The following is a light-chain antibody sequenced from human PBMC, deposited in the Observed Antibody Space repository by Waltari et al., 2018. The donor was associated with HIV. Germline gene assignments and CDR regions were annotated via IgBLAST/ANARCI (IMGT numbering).Light chain of an antibody. Sequence: DIQMTQSPSTLSASVGDRVTITCRASPNIYKWLAWFQQKPGKAPKLLIYRASGLETGVPSRFSGSGSGTQFTLTITSLLPDDSATYFCQQYNGYPWTFGQGTKVEIK. J-gene: IGKJ1*01. V-gene: IGKV1-5*03. CDR2: RAS. CDR3: QQYNGYPWT. CDR1: PNIYKW.